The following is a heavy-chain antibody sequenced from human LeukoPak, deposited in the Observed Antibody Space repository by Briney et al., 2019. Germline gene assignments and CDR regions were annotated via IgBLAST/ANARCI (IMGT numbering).Heavy chain of an antibody. CDR2: IYTSGST. J-gene: IGHJ4*01. CDR3: ARGPYYYGPETYQYFDY. Sequence: SETLSLTCTVSGGSISSGSYYWSWIRQPAGKGLEWIGRIYTSGSTNYNPSLKSRVTISVDTSKNQFSLKLSSVTAADTAVYYCARGPYYYGPETYQYFDYWGHGILVTVSS. V-gene: IGHV4-61*02. CDR1: GGSISSGSYY. D-gene: IGHD3-10*01.